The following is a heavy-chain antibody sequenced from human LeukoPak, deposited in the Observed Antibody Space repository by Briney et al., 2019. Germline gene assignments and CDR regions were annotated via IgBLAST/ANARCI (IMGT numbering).Heavy chain of an antibody. CDR1: GGSISSYY. Sequence: SETLSLTCTVSGGSISSYYWSWIRRPPGNGLEWIGYIYYSGSTNYNPSLKSRVTISVDTSKNQFSLKLSSVTAADTAVYYCARTGPRQLIDYWGQGTLVTVSS. V-gene: IGHV4-59*01. J-gene: IGHJ4*02. CDR3: ARTGPRQLIDY. D-gene: IGHD6-19*01. CDR2: IYYSGST.